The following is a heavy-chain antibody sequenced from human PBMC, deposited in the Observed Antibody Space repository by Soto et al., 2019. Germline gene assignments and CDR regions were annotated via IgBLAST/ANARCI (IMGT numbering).Heavy chain of an antibody. CDR3: ARLYSSGWFDY. Sequence: SETLSLTCTVSGGSITNNNYYWGWIREPPGKGLEWIGSIYYSGSTYYNPSLKSRVTISVDTSKTQFSLRLSSVTAADTAVYFCARLYSSGWFDYWGQGTLVTVS. CDR1: GGSITNNNYY. V-gene: IGHV4-39*01. D-gene: IGHD6-19*01. J-gene: IGHJ4*02. CDR2: IYYSGST.